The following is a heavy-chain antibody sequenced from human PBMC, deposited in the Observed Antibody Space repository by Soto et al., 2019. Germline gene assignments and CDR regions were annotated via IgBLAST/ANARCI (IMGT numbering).Heavy chain of an antibody. V-gene: IGHV4-39*01. D-gene: IGHD1-1*01. CDR3: ARHPIEVVWRGFDF. Sequence: SETLSLTCTVSADSSTISNSYWVWLPQRPGKGLQWIESSSYNGGTFYNPSLQGRVAISVDTSKKQSSLQVTSVTAADTAVYSCARHPIEVVWRGFDFWGQGSPVTVSS. CDR1: ADSSTISNSY. CDR2: SSYNGGT. J-gene: IGHJ4*02.